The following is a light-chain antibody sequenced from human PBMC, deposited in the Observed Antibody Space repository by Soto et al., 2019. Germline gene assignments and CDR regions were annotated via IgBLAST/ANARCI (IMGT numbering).Light chain of an antibody. Sequence: EIVLTQSPGTLSLSPGERATLSCRASQTVSSSYLAWNQQKPGQAPRLLIYGASNRATGIPDRFGGSGSGADFTLAISRLEPEDFAVYYCQQYGRSPRTFGQGTNVEI. CDR3: QQYGRSPRT. CDR2: GAS. CDR1: QTVSSSY. V-gene: IGKV3-20*01. J-gene: IGKJ1*01.